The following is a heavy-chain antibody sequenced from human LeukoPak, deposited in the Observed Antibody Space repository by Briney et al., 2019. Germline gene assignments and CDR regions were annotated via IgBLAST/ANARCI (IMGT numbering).Heavy chain of an antibody. Sequence: PGGSLRLSCAASGFTFSSYSMNWVRQAPGKGLEWVSSISSSSSYIYYADSAKGRFTISRDNAKNSLYLQMNSLRAEDTAVYYCASTIMITFGGVPGAFDIWGQGTMVTVSS. CDR3: ASTIMITFGGVPGAFDI. V-gene: IGHV3-21*01. D-gene: IGHD3-16*01. CDR1: GFTFSSYS. CDR2: ISSSSSYI. J-gene: IGHJ3*02.